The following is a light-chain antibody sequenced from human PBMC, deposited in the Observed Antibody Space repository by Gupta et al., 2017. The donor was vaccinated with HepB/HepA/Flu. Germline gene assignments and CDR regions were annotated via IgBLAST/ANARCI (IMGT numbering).Light chain of an antibody. CDR3: GTWDGSLSIHV. CDR1: SSNIGNNY. Sequence: ISCSGSSSNIGNNYISWYQQLPGTAPKLLIYDNDKRPSGIPDRFSGSKSGTSATLGITGLQTGVEADYYCGTWDGSLSIHVFGPGTKVTVL. V-gene: IGLV1-51*01. J-gene: IGLJ1*01. CDR2: DND.